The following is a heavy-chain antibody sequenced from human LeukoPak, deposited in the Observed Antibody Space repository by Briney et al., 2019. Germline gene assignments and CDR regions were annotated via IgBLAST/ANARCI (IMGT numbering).Heavy chain of an antibody. J-gene: IGHJ6*02. D-gene: IGHD5-24*01. CDR1: GYTFTSYY. Sequence: ASVKVSCKASGYTFTSYYMHWVRQAPGQGLEWMGIINPSGGSTSYAQKFQGRVTMTRDTSTSTVYMELSSLRSEDTAVFYCARVALGRRWLQTSYYYGMDVWGQGTTVTVSS. CDR2: INPSGGST. CDR3: ARVALGRRWLQTSYYYGMDV. V-gene: IGHV1-46*01.